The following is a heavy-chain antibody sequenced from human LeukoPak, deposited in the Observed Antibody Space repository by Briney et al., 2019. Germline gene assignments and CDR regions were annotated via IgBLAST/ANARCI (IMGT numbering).Heavy chain of an antibody. Sequence: GESLKLYGMGSGYNFICYWISWSRQMPGKGLEWMGRIDPSDSYTNYSPSFQGHVTISADKSISTAYLQWSSLKASDTAMYYCARLFDGDYVGWFDPWGQGTLVTVSS. D-gene: IGHD3-16*01. J-gene: IGHJ5*02. CDR1: GYNFICYW. V-gene: IGHV5-10-1*01. CDR3: ARLFDGDYVGWFDP. CDR2: IDPSDSYT.